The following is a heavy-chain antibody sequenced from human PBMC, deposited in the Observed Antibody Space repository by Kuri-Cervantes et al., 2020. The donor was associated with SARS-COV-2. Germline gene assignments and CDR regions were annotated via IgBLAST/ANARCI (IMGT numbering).Heavy chain of an antibody. CDR3: ARAGMPHIYCSSTSCSGVAY. CDR1: GFTFDDYG. J-gene: IGHJ4*02. D-gene: IGHD2-2*01. V-gene: IGHV3-20*01. Sequence: GGSLRLSCAASGFTFDDYGMSWVRQAPGKGLEWVSGINWNGGSTGYADSVKGRFTISRDNAKNSLYLQMNSLRAEDTALYHCARAGMPHIYCSSTSCSGVAYWGQGTLVTVSS. CDR2: INWNGGST.